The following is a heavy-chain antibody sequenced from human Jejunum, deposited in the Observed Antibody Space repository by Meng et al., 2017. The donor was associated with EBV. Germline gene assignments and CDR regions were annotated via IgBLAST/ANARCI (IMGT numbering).Heavy chain of an antibody. V-gene: IGHV4-34*01. D-gene: IGHD3-10*01. CDR2: INHGGGA. CDR3: ARLGGYASGTYYPIDP. CDR1: GGSFSDYY. J-gene: IGHJ5*02. Sequence: VQLQQGGAGLFKPSETLSLTCAVYGGSFSDYYWTWIRQPPGKGLEWIGEINHGGGAIYNPSLKSRVTISVDTSKNQFSLKLSSVTAADTAVYYCARLGGYASGTYYPIDPWGQGTLVTVSS.